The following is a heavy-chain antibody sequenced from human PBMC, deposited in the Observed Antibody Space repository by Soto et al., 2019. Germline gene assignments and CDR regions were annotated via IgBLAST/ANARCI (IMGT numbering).Heavy chain of an antibody. J-gene: IGHJ6*02. Sequence: QVQLVESGGGGVQPGRSLRLSCAASGFTFSSYAMHWVRQAPGKGLEWVAVISYDGRNKYYADSVKGRFTISRDNSKNTLYLQMSSLRPEDTAVYYCVKDGSSGWPYYYGMDVWGQGTTVTVSS. CDR3: VKDGSSGWPYYYGMDV. CDR2: ISYDGRNK. CDR1: GFTFSSYA. V-gene: IGHV3-30*18. D-gene: IGHD6-19*01.